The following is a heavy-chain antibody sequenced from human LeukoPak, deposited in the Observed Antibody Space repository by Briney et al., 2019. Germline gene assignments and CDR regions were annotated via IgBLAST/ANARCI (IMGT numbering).Heavy chain of an antibody. Sequence: SETLSLTCTVSGGSISSYYWSWIRQPPGKGLEWIGYIYYSGSTNYNPSLKSRGTISVDTSKNQFSLKLSSVTAADTAVYYCARHLERYYYGSGGPYSDYWGQGTLVTVSS. J-gene: IGHJ4*02. D-gene: IGHD3-10*01. V-gene: IGHV4-59*08. CDR2: IYYSGST. CDR1: GGSISSYY. CDR3: ARHLERYYYGSGGPYSDY.